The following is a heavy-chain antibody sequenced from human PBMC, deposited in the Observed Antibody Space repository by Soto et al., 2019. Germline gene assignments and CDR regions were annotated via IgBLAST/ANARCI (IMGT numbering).Heavy chain of an antibody. CDR2: IWYDGTNK. D-gene: IGHD3-10*01. CDR1: GFTFSGYD. CDR3: VRDRQRGEF. Sequence: PGGSLRLSCAASGFTFSGYDMHWVRQAPGKGLEWVALIWYDGTNKYYADSVKGRFIISRGSSKNTLYLQMNSLRAEDTAVYYCVRDRQRGEFWDQGTLVTVSS. J-gene: IGHJ4*02. V-gene: IGHV3-33*01.